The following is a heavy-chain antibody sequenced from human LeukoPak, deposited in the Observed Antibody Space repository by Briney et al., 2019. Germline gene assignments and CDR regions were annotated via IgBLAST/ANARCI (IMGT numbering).Heavy chain of an antibody. CDR2: IYYSGST. CDR3: ARSPAVPAAMFVDY. Sequence: PSETLSLTCTVSGGSISSYFWSWIRQPPGKGLEWIGYIYYSGSTNYNPSLKSRVTISVDTSKNQFSLKLSSVTAADTAVYYCARSPAVPAAMFVDYWGQGTLVTVSS. V-gene: IGHV4-59*01. J-gene: IGHJ4*02. CDR1: GGSISSYF. D-gene: IGHD2-2*01.